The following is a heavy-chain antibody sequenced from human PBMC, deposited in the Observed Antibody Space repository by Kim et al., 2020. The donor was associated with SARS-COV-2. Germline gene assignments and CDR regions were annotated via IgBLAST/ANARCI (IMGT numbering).Heavy chain of an antibody. D-gene: IGHD5-12*01. V-gene: IGHV3-23*01. Sequence: SVKGRFTISRDNSKNTLYLQMNSLRAEDTAVYYCAKEVRFLATNYYGMDVWGQGTTVTVSS. J-gene: IGHJ6*02. CDR3: AKEVRFLATNYYGMDV.